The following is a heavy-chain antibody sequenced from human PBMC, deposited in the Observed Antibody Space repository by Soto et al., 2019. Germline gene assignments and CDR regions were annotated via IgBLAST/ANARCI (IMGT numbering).Heavy chain of an antibody. J-gene: IGHJ4*02. D-gene: IGHD6-19*01. CDR1: GFTFSSYS. CDR3: ARGGLQWLAFDY. V-gene: IGHV3-21*01. CDR2: ISSSSSYI. Sequence: LRLSCSASGFTFSSYSINCVRQAPGKGLEWVSSISSSSSYIYYAASVNGRFTISRDNANNPLYLQMNSLRAEDTAVYYCARGGLQWLAFDYWGQGTLVTVSS.